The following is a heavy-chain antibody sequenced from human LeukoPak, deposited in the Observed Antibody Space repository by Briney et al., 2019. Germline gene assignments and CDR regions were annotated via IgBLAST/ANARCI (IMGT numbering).Heavy chain of an antibody. CDR3: ARDRPYNWNAFDY. Sequence: ASVKVSCKASGYTFTRYYMHWVRQAPGQGLEWMGWINPNSGGTNYAQKFQGRVTMTRDTSISTAYMELSRLRSDDTAVYYCARDRPYNWNAFDYWGQGTLVTVSS. CDR1: GYTFTRYY. J-gene: IGHJ4*02. V-gene: IGHV1-2*02. CDR2: INPNSGGT. D-gene: IGHD1-20*01.